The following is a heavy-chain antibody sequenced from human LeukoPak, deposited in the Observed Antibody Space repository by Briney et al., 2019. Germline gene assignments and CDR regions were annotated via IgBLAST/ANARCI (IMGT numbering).Heavy chain of an antibody. CDR1: GYTFTSYA. Sequence: ASVKVSCKASGYTFTSYAMHWVRQAPGQRLEWMGWSNAGNGNTKYSQESQGRVTITRDTSASTAYMELSSLRSEDMAVYYCARSLLIVVVVAAILDYWGQGTLVTVSS. J-gene: IGHJ4*02. CDR3: ARSLLIVVVVAAILDY. V-gene: IGHV1-3*02. CDR2: SNAGNGNT. D-gene: IGHD2-15*01.